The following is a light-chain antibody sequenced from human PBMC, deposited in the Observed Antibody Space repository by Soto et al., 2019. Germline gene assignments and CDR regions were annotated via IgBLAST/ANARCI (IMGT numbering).Light chain of an antibody. CDR1: QSLGGN. V-gene: IGKV3-15*01. J-gene: IGKJ1*01. CDR3: QQYSNWPPWT. Sequence: EIVMTQSPATLGVSPGDTATLSCGASQSLGGNLAWYQQKPGQAPRLLIFRASSRARGVPARFSASGSGTEFTLTISGLQSEDFAVYYCQQYSNWPPWTFGPGTKVDIK. CDR2: RAS.